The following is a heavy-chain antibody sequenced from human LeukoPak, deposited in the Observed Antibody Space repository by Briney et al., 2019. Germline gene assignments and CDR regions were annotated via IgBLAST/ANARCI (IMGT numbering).Heavy chain of an antibody. V-gene: IGHV4-59*12. CDR1: GGSISSYY. CDR3: ARDSPDSSGCFDY. D-gene: IGHD6-19*01. J-gene: IGHJ4*02. Sequence: SETLSLTCTVSGGSISSYYWSWIRQPPGKGLEWIGYIYYSGSTNYNPSLKSRVTISVDTSKNQFSLKLSSVTAADTAVYYCARDSPDSSGCFDYWGRGTLVTVSS. CDR2: IYYSGST.